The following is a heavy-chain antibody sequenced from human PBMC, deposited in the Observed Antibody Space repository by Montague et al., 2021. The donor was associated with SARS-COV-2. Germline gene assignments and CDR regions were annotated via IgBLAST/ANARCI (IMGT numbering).Heavy chain of an antibody. CDR1: GGSISSSSYD. Sequence: SETLSLTCTVSGGSISSSSYDWGWIRQPPGKGLEWIGSIYYSGSTYYNPSLESRVTISVDTSKNQFSLKLSSVTAADTAVYYCASILNDQIVGVTGPVDYWGQWNLVTVSS. J-gene: IGHJ4*02. CDR2: IYYSGST. V-gene: IGHV4-39*01. D-gene: IGHD2-21*02. CDR3: ASILNDQIVGVTGPVDY.